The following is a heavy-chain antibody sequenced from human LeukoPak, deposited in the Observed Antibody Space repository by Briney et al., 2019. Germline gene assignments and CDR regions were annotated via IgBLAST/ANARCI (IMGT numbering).Heavy chain of an antibody. CDR1: GGSLSSYY. Sequence: SETLSLTCTVSGGSLSSYYWSWIRQPPGKGLEWIGYIYYSGSTSYNPSLKSRVTISVDTSKNQFSLKLSSVAAADTALYYCARDLRGSSCYDYWGQGTLVTVSS. J-gene: IGHJ4*02. V-gene: IGHV4-59*01. CDR2: IYYSGST. D-gene: IGHD2-2*01. CDR3: ARDLRGSSCYDY.